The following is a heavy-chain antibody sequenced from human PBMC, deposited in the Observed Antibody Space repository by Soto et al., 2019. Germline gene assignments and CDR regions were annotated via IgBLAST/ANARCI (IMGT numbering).Heavy chain of an antibody. Sequence: PGGSLRLSCTASGFTFGDYAMSWFRQAPGKGLEWVGFIRSKAYGGTTEYAASVKGRFTISRDDSKSIAYLQMNSLKTEDTAVYYCTSSGYSSSWYYFDYWGQGTLVTVSS. J-gene: IGHJ4*02. CDR2: IRSKAYGGTT. CDR1: GFTFGDYA. V-gene: IGHV3-49*03. D-gene: IGHD6-13*01. CDR3: TSSGYSSSWYYFDY.